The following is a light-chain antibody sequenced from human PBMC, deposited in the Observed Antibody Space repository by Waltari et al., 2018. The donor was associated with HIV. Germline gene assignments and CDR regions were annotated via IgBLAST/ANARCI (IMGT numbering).Light chain of an antibody. J-gene: IGLJ3*02. CDR2: EVS. CDR3: SSLTNSATLSVL. CDR1: NSHIGYYNY. V-gene: IGLV2-14*01. Sequence: QFALTQPASVSGSPGQSITVSCTGTNSHIGYYNYVYWYQQHPGKAPKLIIYEVSNRPSGVSNRFSGSKSGNTASLTISGLQAEDEADYFCSSLTNSATLSVLFGGGTKLTVL.